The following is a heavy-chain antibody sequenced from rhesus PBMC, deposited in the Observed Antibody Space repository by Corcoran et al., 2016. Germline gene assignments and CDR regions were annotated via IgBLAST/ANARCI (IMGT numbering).Heavy chain of an antibody. Sequence: EVQLVESGGGLAKRGGSLRLSCAASGFTFSSYWMNCVRQTQGKGLELISSINSGGGTPYYASPVKGRFTISRDNSKNTLSLQMNSLRAEDTAVYYCAKDGGDLPYGLDSWGQGVVVTVSS. J-gene: IGHJ6*01. CDR1: GFTFSSYW. CDR3: AKDGGDLPYGLDS. CDR2: INSGGGTP. V-gene: IGHV3S42*01. D-gene: IGHD3-34*01.